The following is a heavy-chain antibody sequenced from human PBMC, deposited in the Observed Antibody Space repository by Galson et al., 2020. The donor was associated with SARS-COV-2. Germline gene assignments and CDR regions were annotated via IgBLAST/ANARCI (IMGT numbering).Heavy chain of an antibody. CDR2: IYTSGST. J-gene: IGHJ6*02. D-gene: IGHD6-19*01. V-gene: IGHV4-4*07. Sequence: SETLSLTCTVSGGSISSYYWSWIRQPAGKGLEWNGRIYTSGSTNYNPSLKSRVTMSVDTSKNQFSLKLSSVTAADTAVYYCARDNLIAVAGYYYYYGMDVWGQGTTVTVSS. CDR1: GGSISSYY. CDR3: ARDNLIAVAGYYYYYGMDV.